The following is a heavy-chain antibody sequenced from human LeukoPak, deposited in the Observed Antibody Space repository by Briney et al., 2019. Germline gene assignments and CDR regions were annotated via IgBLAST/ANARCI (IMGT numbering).Heavy chain of an antibody. CDR3: AKARVITSFDY. CDR2: ISGSGTST. Sequence: GGSLRLSCAASGFTFSHYIMTWVRQAPGKGLEWVSSISGSGTSTYFADSVKGRFTISRDNSKNTLFLQMSSMTAEDTGLYYCAKARVITSFDYWGQGTLVTVSS. V-gene: IGHV3-23*01. D-gene: IGHD3-22*01. J-gene: IGHJ4*02. CDR1: GFTFSHYI.